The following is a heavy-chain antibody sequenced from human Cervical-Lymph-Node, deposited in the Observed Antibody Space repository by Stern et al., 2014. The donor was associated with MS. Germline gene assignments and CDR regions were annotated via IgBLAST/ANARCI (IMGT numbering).Heavy chain of an antibody. CDR2: ISFDGGPE. Sequence: VQLEESGGGVVQPGRSLRLSCAASGFSFSNYAMHWVRQTPGKGLEWLAVISFDGGPEFYAGSVRGRFTISRDNSNTSLYLQMQSLRLEDTALYYCVRGGAISHFDNWGQGTLVTVSS. CDR1: GFSFSNYA. D-gene: IGHD3-16*01. J-gene: IGHJ4*02. V-gene: IGHV3-30*01. CDR3: VRGGAISHFDN.